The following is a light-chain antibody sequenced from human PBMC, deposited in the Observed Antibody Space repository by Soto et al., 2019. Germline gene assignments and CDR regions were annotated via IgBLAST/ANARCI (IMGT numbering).Light chain of an antibody. Sequence: QSALTQPPSVSGAPGQSVTISCSGTSGNVGSYDFVSWYQQYPGKAPRLMILAVNQRPSGVPNRFSGSKSGNTASLTISGLQAEDEADYYCCSYAGSNTRVLFGGGTKLTVL. V-gene: IGLV2-11*01. CDR1: SGNVGSYDF. CDR2: AVN. J-gene: IGLJ3*02. CDR3: CSYAGSNTRVL.